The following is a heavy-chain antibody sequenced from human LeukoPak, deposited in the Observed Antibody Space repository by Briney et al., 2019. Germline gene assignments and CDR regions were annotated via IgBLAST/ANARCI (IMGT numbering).Heavy chain of an antibody. V-gene: IGHV4-4*07. CDR2: IYTSGST. CDR1: GGSISSYY. D-gene: IGHD3-22*01. J-gene: IGHJ4*02. Sequence: SETLSLTCTVSGGSISSYYWSWIRQPAGNGLDWIGRIYTSGSTNYNPSLKSRVTMSVDTSKNQFSLKLSSVTAADTAVYYCAREPLSKNYYDHLDDDYWGQGTLVTVSS. CDR3: AREPLSKNYYDHLDDDY.